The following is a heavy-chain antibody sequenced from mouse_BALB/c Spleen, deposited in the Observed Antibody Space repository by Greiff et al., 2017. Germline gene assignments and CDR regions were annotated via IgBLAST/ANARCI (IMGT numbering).Heavy chain of an antibody. CDR2: IWAGGST. D-gene: IGHD3-3*01. V-gene: IGHV2-9*02. CDR3: ARDRATGFAY. J-gene: IGHJ3*01. Sequence: VKLMESGPGLVAPSQSLSITCTVSGFSLTSYGVHWVRQPPGKGLEWLGVIWAGGSTNYNSALMSRLSISKDNSKSQVFLKMNSLQTDDTAMYYCARDRATGFAYWGQGTLVTVSA. CDR1: GFSLTSYG.